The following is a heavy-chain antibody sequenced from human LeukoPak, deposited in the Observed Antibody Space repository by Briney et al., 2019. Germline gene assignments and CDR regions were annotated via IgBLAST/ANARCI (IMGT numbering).Heavy chain of an antibody. CDR2: IIPIFGTA. Sequence: ASVKVSCKASGGTFSSYAISWVRQAPGQGLEWMGGIIPIFGTANYAQKFQGRVTITADESTSTAYMELSSLRSEDTAVYYCARGLRTIFGVVTQYYFDYWGQGTLVTVSS. V-gene: IGHV1-69*13. CDR1: GGTFSSYA. CDR3: ARGLRTIFGVVTQYYFDY. D-gene: IGHD3-3*01. J-gene: IGHJ4*02.